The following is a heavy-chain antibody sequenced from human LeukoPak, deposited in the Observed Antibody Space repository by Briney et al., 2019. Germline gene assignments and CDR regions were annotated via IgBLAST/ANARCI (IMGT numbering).Heavy chain of an antibody. V-gene: IGHV1-2*02. Sequence: ASVKVSCKASGYTFTGYYMRWVRQAPGQGLEWMGWINPNSGGTNYAQKFQGRVTMTRDTSISTAYMELSRLRSDDTAVYYCARDRRVGDIAAAGPGPHFDYWGQGTLVTVSS. CDR2: INPNSGGT. J-gene: IGHJ4*02. CDR1: GYTFTGYY. CDR3: ARDRRVGDIAAAGPGPHFDY. D-gene: IGHD6-13*01.